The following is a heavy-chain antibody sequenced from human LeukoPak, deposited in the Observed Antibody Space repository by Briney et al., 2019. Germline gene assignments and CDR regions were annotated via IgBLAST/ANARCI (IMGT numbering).Heavy chain of an antibody. CDR1: GYTLTELS. J-gene: IGHJ4*02. CDR3: ATDRRSGWLYDFDY. Sequence: ASVKVSCKVSGYTLTELSMHWVRQAPGKGLEWMGGFDPEDGETIYAQKFQGRVTMTEDTSTDTAYMELGSLRSEDTAVYYCATDRRSGWLYDFDYWGQGTLVTVSS. D-gene: IGHD6-19*01. CDR2: FDPEDGET. V-gene: IGHV1-24*01.